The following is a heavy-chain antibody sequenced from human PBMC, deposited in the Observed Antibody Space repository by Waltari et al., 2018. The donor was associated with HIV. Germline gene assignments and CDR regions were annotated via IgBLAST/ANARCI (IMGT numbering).Heavy chain of an antibody. Sequence: QVHLVESGGGLVKPGGSLRVSCAASGFTFSDYYMNWIRQAPGKGPEWISFINSGGDTVYYADSVKGRFTISRDNAKSSLYLQMDRLTADDTAVYYCAREIVGSTIPVDYWGQGTLVTVSS. CDR3: AREIVGSTIPVDY. J-gene: IGHJ4*02. CDR1: GFTFSDYY. CDR2: INSGGDTV. D-gene: IGHD1-26*01. V-gene: IGHV3-11*01.